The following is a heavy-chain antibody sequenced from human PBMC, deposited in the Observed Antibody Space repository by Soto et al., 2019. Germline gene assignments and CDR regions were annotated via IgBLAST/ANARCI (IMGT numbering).Heavy chain of an antibody. CDR1: GGSISSYY. CDR3: ARAKRSNWGEGGYWYFDL. V-gene: IGHV4-59*01. J-gene: IGHJ2*01. D-gene: IGHD7-27*01. CDR2: IYYSGST. Sequence: SEPLSLTCTVSGGSISSYYWSWIRQPPGKGLEWIGYIYYSGSTNYNPSLKSRVTISVDTSKNQFSLKLSSVTAADTAVYYCARAKRSNWGEGGYWYFDLWGRGTLVTVSS.